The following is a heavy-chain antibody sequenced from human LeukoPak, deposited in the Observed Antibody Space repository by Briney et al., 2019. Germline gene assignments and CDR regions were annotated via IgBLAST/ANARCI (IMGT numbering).Heavy chain of an antibody. V-gene: IGHV4-39*01. CDR1: GDSITTNSYW. CDR2: IYSSGNI. J-gene: IGHJ5*02. CDR3: ARRGIWDLQIGNWFDP. Sequence: PSETLSLTCSISGDSITTNSYWWGWIRQSPGKGLEWIGSIYSSGNIYYNPSLKTRANIAPDTSKNQYSLWLTSVTAADTAIYYCARRGIWDLQIGNWFDPWGQGILVIVSS. D-gene: IGHD3-16*01.